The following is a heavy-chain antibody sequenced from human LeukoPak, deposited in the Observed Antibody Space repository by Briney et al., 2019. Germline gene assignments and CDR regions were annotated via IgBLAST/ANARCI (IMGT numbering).Heavy chain of an antibody. V-gene: IGHV4-38-2*02. Sequence: SETLSLTCTVSGYSISSGYYWGWIRQPPGKGLEWVGNIYHSGSTYYNPSLKSRVTISVDTSKNQFSLKLSSVTAADTAVYYCARVASPPLLWFGELPYYFDYWGQGTLVTVSS. CDR3: ARVASPPLLWFGELPYYFDY. CDR2: IYHSGST. J-gene: IGHJ4*02. CDR1: GYSISSGYY. D-gene: IGHD3-10*01.